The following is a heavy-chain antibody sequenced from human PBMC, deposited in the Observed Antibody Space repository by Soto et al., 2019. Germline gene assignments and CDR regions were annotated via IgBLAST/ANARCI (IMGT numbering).Heavy chain of an antibody. J-gene: IGHJ6*02. CDR3: ARDFFIAVAGTGYYYGMDV. D-gene: IGHD6-19*01. V-gene: IGHV4-31*03. Sequence: TLSLTCTVSGGSISSGGYYWSWIRQHPGKGLEWIGYIYYSGSTYYNPSLKSRVTISVDTSKNQFSLKLSSVTAADTAVYYCARDFFIAVAGTGYYYGMDVWGQGTTVT. CDR1: GGSISSGGYY. CDR2: IYYSGST.